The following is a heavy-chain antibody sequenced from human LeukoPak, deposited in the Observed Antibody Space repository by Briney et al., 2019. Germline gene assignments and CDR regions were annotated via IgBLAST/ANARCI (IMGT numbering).Heavy chain of an antibody. CDR2: ISYDGSNK. D-gene: IGHD6-13*01. V-gene: IGHV3-30*18. J-gene: IGHJ4*02. Sequence: WVAVISYDGSNKSYADSVKGRFTISRDNSKNTLYLQMNSLRAEDTAVYYCAKEGRAAADHWGQGTLVTVSS. CDR3: AKEGRAAADH.